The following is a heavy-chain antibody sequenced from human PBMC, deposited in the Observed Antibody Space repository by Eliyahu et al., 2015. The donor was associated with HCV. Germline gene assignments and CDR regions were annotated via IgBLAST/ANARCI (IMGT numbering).Heavy chain of an antibody. V-gene: IGHV3-21*01. CDR1: GFXFSSYX. CDR2: ISXSSSYI. D-gene: IGHD3-10*01. J-gene: IGHJ4*02. Sequence: EVQLVESGGGLVKPGGSLRLSCAASGFXFSSYXMNWGRQAPGKGLEWXSSISXSSSYIYYADSVKGRFTISRDNAKNSLYLQMNSLRAEDTAVYYCARDHTYYYGSGSLGGGYFDYWGQGTLVTVSS. CDR3: ARDHTYYYGSGSLGGGYFDY.